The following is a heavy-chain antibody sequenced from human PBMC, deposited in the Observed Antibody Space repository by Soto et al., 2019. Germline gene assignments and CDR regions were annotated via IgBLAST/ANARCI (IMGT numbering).Heavy chain of an antibody. CDR3: VRRIGSNWFDS. CDR2: RYYRSKWDN. Sequence: SQSLSLTCAVSGDSGSSCTSTWDGIMRSPSRGLEWLGRRYYRSKWDNGYAVCMKSRITIDPDTSNNQRSLQLNSVTPDDTAVYYCVRRIGSNWFDSRSQGTPVPVSS. V-gene: IGHV6-1*01. CDR1: GDSGSSCTST. J-gene: IGHJ5*01.